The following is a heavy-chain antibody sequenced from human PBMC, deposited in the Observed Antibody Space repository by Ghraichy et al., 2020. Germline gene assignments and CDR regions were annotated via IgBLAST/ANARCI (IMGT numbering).Heavy chain of an antibody. CDR2: INPNSGGT. J-gene: IGHJ4*02. V-gene: IGHV1-2*02. CDR1: GYTFTGYY. CDR3: ARAGILAARPSFGDY. D-gene: IGHD6-6*01. Sequence: ASVKVSCKASGYTFTGYYMHWVRQAPGQGLEWMGWINPNSGGTNYAQKFQGRVTMTRDTSISTAYMELSRLRSDDTAVYYCARAGILAARPSFGDYWGQGTLVTVSA.